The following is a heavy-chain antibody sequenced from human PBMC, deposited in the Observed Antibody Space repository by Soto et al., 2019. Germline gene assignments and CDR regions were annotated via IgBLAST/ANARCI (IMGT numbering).Heavy chain of an antibody. Sequence: QVQLVESGGGVVQPGTSLRLSCVGSGFTFRSFVIHWVRQAPGKGLEWVALTSYDGSNKYYDDAVKGRFTISRDNSRNTVDLQMDSLRLEGTAFYYCARWGTTGGLDVWGQGTLVSVSS. CDR3: ARWGTTGGLDV. CDR2: TSYDGSNK. D-gene: IGHD3-16*01. CDR1: GFTFRSFV. J-gene: IGHJ4*02. V-gene: IGHV3-30*05.